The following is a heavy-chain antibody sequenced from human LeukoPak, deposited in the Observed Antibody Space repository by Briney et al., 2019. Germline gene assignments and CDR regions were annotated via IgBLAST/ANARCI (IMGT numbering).Heavy chain of an antibody. V-gene: IGHV4-31*03. D-gene: IGHD2-2*03. CDR3: AREVDIVVVPAAPYFDY. J-gene: IGHJ4*02. CDR2: IYYSGST. Sequence: SQTLSLTCTVSGGSISSGGYYWSWIRQHPGKGLEWIGYIYYSGSTYYNPSLKSRVTISVDTSKNQFSLKLSSVTAADTAVYYCAREVDIVVVPAAPYFDYWGQGTLVTVSS. CDR1: GGSISSGGYY.